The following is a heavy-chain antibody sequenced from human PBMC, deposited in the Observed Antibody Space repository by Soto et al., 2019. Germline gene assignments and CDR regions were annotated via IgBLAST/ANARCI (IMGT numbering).Heavy chain of an antibody. CDR2: ISSSSSYT. Sequence: QVQLVESGGGLVKPGGSLRLSCAASGFTFSDYYMSWIRQAPGKGLEWVSYISSSSSYTNYADSVKGRFTISRDNAKSSLYRQMNSLRAEETAVYYCARDHYGPGWFDPWGQGTLVTVSS. J-gene: IGHJ5*02. V-gene: IGHV3-11*05. CDR1: GFTFSDYY. D-gene: IGHD3-10*01. CDR3: ARDHYGPGWFDP.